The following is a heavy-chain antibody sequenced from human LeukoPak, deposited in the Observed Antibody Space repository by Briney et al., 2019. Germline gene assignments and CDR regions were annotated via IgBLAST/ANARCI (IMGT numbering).Heavy chain of an antibody. D-gene: IGHD5/OR15-5a*01. CDR1: YYSISSGYGYY. CDR2: IYHSGIT. Sequence: HPSETLSFTCTVSYYSISSGYGYYWGWIRQPPGKGLEWIGNIYHSGITYYNHFNSSLKSRVTISIDTSKNQFSLRLTSVTAADTAVYFCATLVSTRYYFDYWGQGTLVTVSS. CDR3: ATLVSTRYYFDY. V-gene: IGHV4-38-2*02. J-gene: IGHJ4*02.